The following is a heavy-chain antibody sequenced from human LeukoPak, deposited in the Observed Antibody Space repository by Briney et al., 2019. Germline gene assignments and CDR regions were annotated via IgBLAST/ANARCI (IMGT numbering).Heavy chain of an antibody. CDR2: ISWNSGSI. D-gene: IGHD6-19*01. CDR3: AKGPWDCGWRFFDY. Sequence: GGSLRLSCAASGFTFNGYAMHWIRQAPGKGLEWVSGISWNSGSIGYADSVKGRFTISRDNAKNSLYLQMNSLRAEDTAVYYCAKGPWDCGWRFFDYWGQGTLVTVSS. V-gene: IGHV3-9*01. CDR1: GFTFNGYA. J-gene: IGHJ4*02.